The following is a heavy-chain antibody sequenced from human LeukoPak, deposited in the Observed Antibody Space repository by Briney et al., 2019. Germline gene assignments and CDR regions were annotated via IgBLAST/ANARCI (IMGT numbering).Heavy chain of an antibody. CDR1: GFTFSSYA. D-gene: IGHD1-26*01. CDR3: ARENIVGATLAY. V-gene: IGHV3-30-3*01. J-gene: IGHJ4*02. Sequence: GGSLRLSCAASGFTFSSYAMHWVRQAPGKGLEWVAVISYDGSNKYYADSVKGRFTISRDNSKNTLYLQMNSLRAEDTAVYYCARENIVGATLAYWGQGTLVTVSS. CDR2: ISYDGSNK.